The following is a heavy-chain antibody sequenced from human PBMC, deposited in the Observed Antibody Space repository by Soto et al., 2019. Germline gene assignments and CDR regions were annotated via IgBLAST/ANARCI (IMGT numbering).Heavy chain of an antibody. CDR1: GGSISSGGYY. CDR2: IYYSGST. CDR3: ARAGEYQQNWFDP. D-gene: IGHD2-2*01. Sequence: SETLSLTCTVSGGSISSGGYYWSWIRQHPGKGLEWIGYIYYSGSTYYNPSLKSRVTISVDTSKNQFSLKLSSVTAADTAVYYCARAGEYQQNWFDPWGQGTLVTVSS. J-gene: IGHJ5*02. V-gene: IGHV4-31*03.